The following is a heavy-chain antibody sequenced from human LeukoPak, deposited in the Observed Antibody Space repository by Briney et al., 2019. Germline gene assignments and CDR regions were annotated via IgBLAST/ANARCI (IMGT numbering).Heavy chain of an antibody. CDR2: IYYSGST. CDR3: AREAPGTDYYYGMDV. D-gene: IGHD1-1*01. V-gene: IGHV4-31*03. Sequence: PSETLPLTCTVSGGSISSGGYYWSWIRQHPGKGLEWIGYIYYSGSTYYNPSLKSRVTISVDTSKNQFSLKLSSVTAADTAVYYCAREAPGTDYYYGMDVWGQGTTVTVSS. J-gene: IGHJ6*02. CDR1: GGSISSGGYY.